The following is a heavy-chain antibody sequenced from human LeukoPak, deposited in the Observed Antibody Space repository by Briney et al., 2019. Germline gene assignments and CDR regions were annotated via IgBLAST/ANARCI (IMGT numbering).Heavy chain of an antibody. V-gene: IGHV3-74*01. CDR2: INSDGSST. D-gene: IGHD3-3*01. Sequence: QPGGSLRLSCAASGFTFSIYWIHWVRQAPGKGLVWVSRINSDGSSTSYADSVKGRFTISRDNAKNTLYLQMNSLRAEDTAVYYCARDEDWSGYYGAFDIWGQGTMVTVSS. CDR1: GFTFSIYW. CDR3: ARDEDWSGYYGAFDI. J-gene: IGHJ3*02.